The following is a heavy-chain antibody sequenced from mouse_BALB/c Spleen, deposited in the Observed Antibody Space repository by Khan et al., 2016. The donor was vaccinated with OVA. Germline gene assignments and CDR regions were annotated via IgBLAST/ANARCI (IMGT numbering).Heavy chain of an antibody. CDR3: ARLAYYYNSEGFAY. CDR2: ISSGGHYT. Sequence: EVELVESGGDLVKTGGSLKLSCAASGFTFSTYGMSWVRQTPDKRLEWVATISSGGHYTYYIDSVKGRFTISRYNAKNILYLQMTSLRSEDTAMYYCARLAYYYNSEGFAYWGQGTLVTVSA. D-gene: IGHD1-1*01. J-gene: IGHJ3*01. V-gene: IGHV5-6*01. CDR1: GFTFSTYG.